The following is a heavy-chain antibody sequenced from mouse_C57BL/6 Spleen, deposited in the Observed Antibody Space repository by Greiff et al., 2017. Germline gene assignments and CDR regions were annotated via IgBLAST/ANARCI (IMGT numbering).Heavy chain of an antibody. CDR3: ERSYSNYPYYFDY. CDR2: IYPRSGNT. V-gene: IGHV1-81*01. CDR1: GYTFTSYG. Sequence: VQLQQSGAELVRPGASVKLSCKASGYTFTSYGISWVKQRTGQGLEWIGEIYPRSGNTYYNEKFKGKATLTADKSSSTAYMELRSLTSEDSAVYSWERSYSNYPYYFDYWGQGTTLTVSS. J-gene: IGHJ2*01. D-gene: IGHD2-5*01.